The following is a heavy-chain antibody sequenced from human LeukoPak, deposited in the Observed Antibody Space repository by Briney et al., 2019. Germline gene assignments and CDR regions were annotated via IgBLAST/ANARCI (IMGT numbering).Heavy chain of an antibody. CDR2: IKHDGSET. D-gene: IGHD3-16*01. CDR3: AKDLAWNLGAMDV. J-gene: IGHJ6*02. CDR1: GFTFSSSS. Sequence: GGSLRLSCTASGFTFSSSSMNWVRQAPGKGLERVANIKHDGSETYYVDSVRGRFTISRDNAKNTMYLQMNSLRAEDTAIYYCAKDLAWNLGAMDVWGQGTTVTVSS. V-gene: IGHV3-7*05.